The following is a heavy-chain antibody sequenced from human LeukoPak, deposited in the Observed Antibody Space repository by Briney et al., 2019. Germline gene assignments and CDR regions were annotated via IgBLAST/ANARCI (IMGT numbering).Heavy chain of an antibody. Sequence: SETLSLTCTVSGGSISSYYWNWLRQPPGKGLEWLGYIYYSGSTNYNPSLKSRVTISVDTSKNQFSLKLSSVTAADTAVYYCAGRLWRRDGYNLSAFDIWGQGTMVTVSS. V-gene: IGHV4-59*01. CDR1: GGSISSYY. CDR2: IYYSGST. CDR3: AGRLWRRDGYNLSAFDI. D-gene: IGHD5-24*01. J-gene: IGHJ3*02.